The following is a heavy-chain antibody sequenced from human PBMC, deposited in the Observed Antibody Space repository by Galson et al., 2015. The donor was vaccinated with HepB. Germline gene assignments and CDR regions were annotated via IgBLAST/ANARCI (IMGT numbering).Heavy chain of an antibody. CDR2: ISYDGSYI. V-gene: IGHV3-30*18. D-gene: IGHD2-2*01. Sequence: SLRLSCAASGFTFNSYGMHWVRQAPGKGLEWVAVISYDGSYIYYVDSVRGRFTISRDNSKNTLYLRMNSLRAEDTAVYFCAKGPTNWAASSCHGADFDYWGQGTLVTVSS. CDR1: GFTFNSYG. J-gene: IGHJ4*02. CDR3: AKGPTNWAASSCHGADFDY.